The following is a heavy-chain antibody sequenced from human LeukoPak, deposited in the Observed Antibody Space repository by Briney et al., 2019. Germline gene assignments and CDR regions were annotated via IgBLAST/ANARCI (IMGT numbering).Heavy chain of an antibody. CDR1: GFTFSSYA. Sequence: GGSLRLSCAASGFTFSSYAMSWVRQAPGKGLEWVSAISGSGGSTYYADSVKGRFTNSRDNSKNTLYLQMNSLRAEDTAVYYCAKGRGYSGYDSDYFDYWGQGTLVTVSS. CDR3: AKGRGYSGYDSDYFDY. CDR2: ISGSGGST. D-gene: IGHD5-12*01. J-gene: IGHJ4*02. V-gene: IGHV3-23*01.